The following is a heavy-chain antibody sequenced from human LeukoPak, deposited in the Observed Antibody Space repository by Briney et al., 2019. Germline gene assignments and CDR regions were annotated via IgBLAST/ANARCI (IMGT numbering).Heavy chain of an antibody. CDR3: ARGNGYNLFDY. D-gene: IGHD5-24*01. J-gene: IGHJ4*02. Sequence: GGSLRLSCAASGFTFSSYAMSWVRQAPGKGLEWVSTISGRGDSTYYADSVKGRFTISRDNSKNTLYLQMNSLRAEDTAVYYCARGNGYNLFDYWGQGTLVTVSS. CDR1: GFTFSSYA. V-gene: IGHV3-23*01. CDR2: ISGRGDST.